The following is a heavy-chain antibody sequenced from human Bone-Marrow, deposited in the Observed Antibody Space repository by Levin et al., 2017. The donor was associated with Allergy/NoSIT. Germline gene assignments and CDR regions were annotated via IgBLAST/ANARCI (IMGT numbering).Heavy chain of an antibody. D-gene: IGHD3-9*01. CDR1: GFTFSNYG. CDR2: ISGSGGSE. Sequence: GESLKISCAGTGFTFSNYGMTWIRQAPGKGLEWVSTISGSGGSEYYVDSVKGRFIVSRDNSNDTLYLQMNSLRVGDTAIYYCSIVQIPTSFEIGGQGALVTVS. CDR3: SIVQIPTSFEI. V-gene: IGHV3-23*01. J-gene: IGHJ4*02.